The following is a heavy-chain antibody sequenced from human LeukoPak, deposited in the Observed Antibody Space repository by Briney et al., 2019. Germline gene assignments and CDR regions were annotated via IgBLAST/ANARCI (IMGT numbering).Heavy chain of an antibody. V-gene: IGHV4-38-2*02. D-gene: IGHD7-27*01. CDR2: IYYSGST. Sequence: SGTLSLTCTVSGYSISNGYYWGWIRQPPGKGLEWIGSIYYSGSTYYNPSLKSRVTISVDTSKNQFSLKLSSVTAADTAVYYCAADVGILVYFDYWGQGTLVTVSS. CDR3: AADVGILVYFDY. CDR1: GYSISNGYY. J-gene: IGHJ4*02.